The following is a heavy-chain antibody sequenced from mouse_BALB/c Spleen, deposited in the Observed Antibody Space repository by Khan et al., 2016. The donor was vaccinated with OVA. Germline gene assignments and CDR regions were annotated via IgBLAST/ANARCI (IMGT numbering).Heavy chain of an antibody. CDR3: ATHYGNPFAF. D-gene: IGHD2-1*01. V-gene: IGHV14-3*02. J-gene: IGHJ3*01. CDR2: IDPPNDDS. CDR1: GFNIKDTY. Sequence: VQLQQSGAELVKPGASVKLSCSASGFNIKDTYIHWMKQRPEQGLEWIGRIDPPNDDSKYGPKFQAKATLTADTSSNTAYLQLSSLTSEDTAVYYYATHYGNPFAFWGQGTLVSVSA.